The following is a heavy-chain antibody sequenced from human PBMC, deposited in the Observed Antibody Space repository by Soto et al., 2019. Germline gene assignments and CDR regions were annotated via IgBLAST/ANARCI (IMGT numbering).Heavy chain of an antibody. Sequence: EVQLLESGGGLVQPGGSLRLSCAASGFTFSSYAMSWVRQAPGKGLEWVSAISGSGGSTYYADSVKGRFTISRDNSKNTLYLQMNSLQDEDTAVYYCAKCVTPLEWLFATDYWGQGTLVTVSS. CDR3: AKCVTPLEWLFATDY. D-gene: IGHD3-3*01. CDR1: GFTFSSYA. J-gene: IGHJ4*02. V-gene: IGHV3-23*01. CDR2: ISGSGGST.